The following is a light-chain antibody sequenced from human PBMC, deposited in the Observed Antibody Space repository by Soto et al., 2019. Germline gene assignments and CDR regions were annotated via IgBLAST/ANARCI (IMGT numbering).Light chain of an antibody. J-gene: IGKJ1*01. Sequence: EIVMTQSPATLSVSPGERATLSCRASQSVSSNLAWYQQKPGQAPRLLIYGASTRATGIPARFSGSRSGTEFTLTISSLQSEGFAVYYCQQYNNWPTFGQGTKVEIK. CDR2: GAS. CDR1: QSVSSN. V-gene: IGKV3-15*01. CDR3: QQYNNWPT.